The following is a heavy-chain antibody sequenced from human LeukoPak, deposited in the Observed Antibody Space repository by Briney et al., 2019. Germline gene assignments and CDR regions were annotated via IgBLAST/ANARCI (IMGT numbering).Heavy chain of an antibody. V-gene: IGHV4-38-2*01. J-gene: IGHJ5*02. CDR3: ATVHDGNWFDA. D-gene: IGHD1-1*01. Sequence: PSETLSLTCVVSGYSISSGYYWGWIRQPPGKGQEGIGSIYHSGTAYYNPSLKSRVTISVDTSRNQFSLKLSSVTAADTAVYYCATVHDGNWFDAWGQGTLVTVSS. CDR2: IYHSGTA. CDR1: GYSISSGYY.